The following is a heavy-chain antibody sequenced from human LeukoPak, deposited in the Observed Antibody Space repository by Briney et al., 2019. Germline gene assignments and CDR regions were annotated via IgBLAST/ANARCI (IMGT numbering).Heavy chain of an antibody. V-gene: IGHV1-69*04. CDR3: ARDPPVKYSSGWYGHDY. D-gene: IGHD6-19*01. CDR2: IIPILGIA. Sequence: SVKVSCKASGGTFSSYAISWVRQAPGQGLEWMGRIIPILGIANYAQKFQGRVTITADKSTSTAYMELSSPRSEDTAVYYCARDPPVKYSSGWYGHDYWGQGTLVTVSS. J-gene: IGHJ4*02. CDR1: GGTFSSYA.